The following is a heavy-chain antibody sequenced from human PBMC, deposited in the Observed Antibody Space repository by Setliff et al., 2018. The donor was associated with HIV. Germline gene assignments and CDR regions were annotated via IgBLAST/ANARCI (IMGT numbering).Heavy chain of an antibody. J-gene: IGHJ4*02. CDR1: GGSVSSGSYY. Sequence: SETLSLTCTVSGGSVSSGSYYWGWIRQPPGKGLEWIGYIYTSGSTNYNPSLKSRVTMSVDTSKNKFSLKLSSVTAADTAVFYCARVPFTTGFDYWGQGILVTVSS. D-gene: IGHD3-3*01. V-gene: IGHV4-61*01. CDR2: IYTSGST. CDR3: ARVPFTTGFDY.